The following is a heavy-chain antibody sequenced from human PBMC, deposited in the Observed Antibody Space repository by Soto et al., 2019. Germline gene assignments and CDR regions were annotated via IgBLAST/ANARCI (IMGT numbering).Heavy chain of an antibody. J-gene: IGHJ4*02. CDR3: AKGGDSSGYYIYFDY. D-gene: IGHD3-22*01. V-gene: IGHV3-30*18. CDR1: GSTFSNYV. CDR2: IPYDGSNK. Sequence: GGSLRLSCATSGSTFSNYVMHWVRQAPGKGLEWVAVIPYDGSNKYYADSVKGRFTISTDNSKSTLYLQMNSLRAEDTALYYFAKGGDSSGYYIYFDYWGQGTLVTVSS.